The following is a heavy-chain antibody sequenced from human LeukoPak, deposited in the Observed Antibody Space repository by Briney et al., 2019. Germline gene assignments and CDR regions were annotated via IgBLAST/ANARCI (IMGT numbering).Heavy chain of an antibody. Sequence: PGGSLRLSCAASGFTFSSYSMNWVRQAPGKGLEWVSSISSSSSYIYYADSVKGRFTISRDNAKNSLYLQMNSLRAEDTAVYYCAREGGMVAAAIGPFDYWGQGTLVTVSS. J-gene: IGHJ4*02. CDR1: GFTFSSYS. CDR3: AREGGMVAAAIGPFDY. CDR2: ISSSSSYI. D-gene: IGHD6-13*01. V-gene: IGHV3-21*01.